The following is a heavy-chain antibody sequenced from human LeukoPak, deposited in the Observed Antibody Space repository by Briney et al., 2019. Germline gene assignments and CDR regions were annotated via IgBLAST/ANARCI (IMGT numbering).Heavy chain of an antibody. V-gene: IGHV3-23*01. D-gene: IGHD6-19*01. CDR3: AKVGDSSGWYLQAFDI. CDR2: ISGSGGST. CDR1: GFTFSSYA. Sequence: GGSLRLSCAASGFTFSSYAMNWVRQAPGKGLEWVSAISGSGGSTYYADSVKGRFTISRDNSKNTLFVQMNSLRAEDTAVYYCAKVGDSSGWYLQAFDIWGQGTMVTVSS. J-gene: IGHJ3*02.